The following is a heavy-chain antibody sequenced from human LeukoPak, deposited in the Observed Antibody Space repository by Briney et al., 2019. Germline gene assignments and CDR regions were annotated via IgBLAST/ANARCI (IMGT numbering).Heavy chain of an antibody. CDR1: GYTFTGYY. Sequence: GASVKVSRKASGYTFTGYYMHWVRQAPGQGLEWMGWINPNSGGTNYAQKFQGRVTMTRDTSISTAYMELSRLRSDDTAVYYCARSSDIVVVVDGWFDPWGQGTLVTVSS. CDR2: INPNSGGT. D-gene: IGHD2-15*01. CDR3: ARSSDIVVVVDGWFDP. V-gene: IGHV1-2*02. J-gene: IGHJ5*02.